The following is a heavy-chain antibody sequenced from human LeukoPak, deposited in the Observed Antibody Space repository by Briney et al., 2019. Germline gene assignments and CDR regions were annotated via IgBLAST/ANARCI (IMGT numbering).Heavy chain of an antibody. J-gene: IGHJ4*02. CDR2: INPNSGGT. V-gene: IGHV1-2*02. D-gene: IGHD3-22*01. CDR1: GYTFTGYY. Sequence: ASVKVSCKASGYTFTGYYMHWVRQAPGQGLEWMGWINPNSGGTNYAQKFQGRVTMTRDTSIGTAYMELSRLRSDDTAVYYCARPVSRPYYYDSSGYAYWGQGTLVTVSS. CDR3: ARPVSRPYYYDSSGYAY.